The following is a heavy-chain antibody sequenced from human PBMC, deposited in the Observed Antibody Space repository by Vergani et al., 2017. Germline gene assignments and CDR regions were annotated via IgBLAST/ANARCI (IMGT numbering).Heavy chain of an antibody. CDR3: ARGRTLHSSGILGNWFDP. CDR2: ISWNSGST. D-gene: IGHD3-22*01. J-gene: IGHJ5*02. CDR1: GFTFDDYA. Sequence: EVQLVESGGGLVQPGRSLRLSCAASGFTFDDYAMHWARQAPGKGLEWVSGISWNSGSTGYADSVKGRFTISRDNAKNSLYLQMNSLRAEDTALYYCARGRTLHSSGILGNWFDPWGQGTLVTVSS. V-gene: IGHV3-9*01.